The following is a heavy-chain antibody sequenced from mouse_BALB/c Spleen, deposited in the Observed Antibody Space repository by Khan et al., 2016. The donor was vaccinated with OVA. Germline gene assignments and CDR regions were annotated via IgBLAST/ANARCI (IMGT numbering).Heavy chain of an antibody. V-gene: IGHV1-5*01. CDR3: TRSYESFYFDY. Sequence: EVQLQQSGTVLARPGASVKMSCKASGYSFTSYWMHWVKQRPGQDLEWIGTIYPGISDTRYNQKFKVKAKLTAVTSASTAYLELSSLTNEDSAVYFGTRSYESFYFDYWGQGATLTVSS. CDR2: IYPGISDT. J-gene: IGHJ2*01. D-gene: IGHD2-3*01. CDR1: GYSFTSYW.